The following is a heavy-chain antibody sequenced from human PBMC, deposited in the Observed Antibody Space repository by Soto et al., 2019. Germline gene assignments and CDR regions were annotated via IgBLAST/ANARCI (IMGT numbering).Heavy chain of an antibody. V-gene: IGHV3-53*01. D-gene: IGHD3-10*01. CDR2: IYSGGYT. CDR3: ASHPGGGGY. CDR1: GFTVSNNY. Sequence: EVQLVESGGGLIQPGGSLRLSCAVSGFTVSNNYMSWVRQAPGKGLEGVSVIYSGGYTAYGDSVKGRFTISRDNSKNTPSSKMNPRGAPGAAVFSWASHPGGGGYWGQGTLVTVSS. J-gene: IGHJ4*02.